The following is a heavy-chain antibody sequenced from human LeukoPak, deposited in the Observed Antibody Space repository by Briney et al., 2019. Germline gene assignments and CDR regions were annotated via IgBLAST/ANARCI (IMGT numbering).Heavy chain of an antibody. CDR2: INPNSGGT. J-gene: IGHJ5*02. Sequence: ASVKVSCKASGYTFTGYYMHWVRQAPGQGLGWMGWINPNSGGTNYAQKFQGWVTMTRDTSISTAYMELSRLRSDDTAVYYCARGIDSSSWYPADAVWFDPWGQGTLVTVSS. CDR3: ARGIDSSSWYPADAVWFDP. V-gene: IGHV1-2*04. D-gene: IGHD6-13*01. CDR1: GYTFTGYY.